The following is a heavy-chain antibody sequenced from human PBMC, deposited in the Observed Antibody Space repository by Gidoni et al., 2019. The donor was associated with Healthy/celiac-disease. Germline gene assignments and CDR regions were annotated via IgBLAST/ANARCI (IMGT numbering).Heavy chain of an antibody. CDR1: GASISSGGYS. V-gene: IGHV4-30-2*01. CDR2: IYHSGST. CDR3: ARSGLDIVVVPAAIRSAGVWFDP. D-gene: IGHD2-2*03. J-gene: IGHJ5*02. Sequence: QLQLQESGSGLVKPSQTLSLTCAVSGASISSGGYSWSWIRQPPGKGLEWIGYIYHSGSTYYNPSLKSRVTISGDRSKNQFSLKLSSVTAADTAVYYCARSGLDIVVVPAAIRSAGVWFDPWGQGTLVTVSS.